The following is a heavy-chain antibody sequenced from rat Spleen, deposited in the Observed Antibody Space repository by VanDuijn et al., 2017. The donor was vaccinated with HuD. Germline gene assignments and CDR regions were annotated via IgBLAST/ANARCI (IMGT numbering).Heavy chain of an antibody. CDR3: ARRYDFDF. Sequence: EVQLQESGPGLVKPSQSLSLTCSVTGYSITSNYWGWIRKFPGNKMEWMGNISYSGSINYNPSLKSRISITRDTSKNQFFLQLNSVTTEDTATYYCARRYDFDFWGQGVMVTVSS. D-gene: IGHD2-1*01. V-gene: IGHV3-1*01. J-gene: IGHJ2*01. CDR1: GYSITSNY. CDR2: ISYSGSI.